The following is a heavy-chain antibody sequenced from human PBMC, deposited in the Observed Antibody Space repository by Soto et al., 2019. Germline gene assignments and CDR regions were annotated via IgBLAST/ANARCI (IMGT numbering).Heavy chain of an antibody. J-gene: IGHJ5*02. CDR3: AREPYGSGTIRGWFPP. Sequence: PSETLSLTCTVSGGSISSYYWSWIRQPPGKGLEWIGYIYYSGSTNYNPSLKSRVTISVDTSKNQFSLKLSSVTAADTAVYYCAREPYGSGTIRGWFPPWGQGTLVTVSS. CDR1: GGSISSYY. V-gene: IGHV4-59*01. D-gene: IGHD3-10*01. CDR2: IYYSGST.